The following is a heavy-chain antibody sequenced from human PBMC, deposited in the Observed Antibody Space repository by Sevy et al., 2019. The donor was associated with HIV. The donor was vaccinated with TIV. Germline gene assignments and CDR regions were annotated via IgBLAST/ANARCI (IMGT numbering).Heavy chain of an antibody. V-gene: IGHV3-48*01. Sequence: GGSLILSCAASGFTFSNYNMDWVRQAPGKGLEWVSYITFSSNTIYYADSVKGRFTISRDNAKKSLYLQMNSLRAEDTAVYYCARHQLRVSATGFDYWGQGTLVTVSS. CDR1: GFTFSNYN. J-gene: IGHJ4*02. D-gene: IGHD6-13*01. CDR2: ITFSSNTI. CDR3: ARHQLRVSATGFDY.